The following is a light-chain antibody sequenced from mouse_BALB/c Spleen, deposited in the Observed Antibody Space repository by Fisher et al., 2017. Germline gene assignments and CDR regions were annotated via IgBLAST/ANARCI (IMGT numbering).Light chain of an antibody. V-gene: IGKV4-59*01. CDR3: QQWSSNPLT. CDR1: SSVSY. J-gene: IGKJ5*01. CDR2: ATS. Sequence: IVLTQTTAIMSASPGEKVTMTCSASSSVSYMHWYQQKSSTSPKLWIYATSNLASGVPARFSGSGSGTSYSLTISRVEAEDAATYYCQQWSSNPLTFGAGTKLELK.